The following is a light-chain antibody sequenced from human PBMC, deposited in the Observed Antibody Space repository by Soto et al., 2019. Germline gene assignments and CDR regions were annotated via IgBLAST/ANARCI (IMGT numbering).Light chain of an antibody. CDR1: QNIRNN. CDR2: DTS. V-gene: IGKV3-15*01. CDR3: HQYNNWPSWT. J-gene: IGKJ1*01. Sequence: EIVMTQSPATLSVSPGESATLSCRSSQNIRNNLAWYQQKPGQAPRLLFSDTSTRATTVPARFNGSGSGTEFTLTISSLQPEDFAVYYCHQYNNWPSWTFGQGTKVDIK.